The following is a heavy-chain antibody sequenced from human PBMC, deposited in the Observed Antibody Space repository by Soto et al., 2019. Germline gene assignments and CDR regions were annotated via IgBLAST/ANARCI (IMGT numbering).Heavy chain of an antibody. Sequence: PSETLSLTCTVSGGSISSDFWSWIRQPPGKGLEWIGYISISGNTDYSPSLKSRATISADTSRNQFSLKLRSVNTADTAVYFCARGREDFHAGSGPRCRWLAPWGQGTLVTVSS. CDR1: GGSISSDF. D-gene: IGHD3-3*01. CDR3: ARGREDFHAGSGPRCRWLAP. V-gene: IGHV4-59*01. J-gene: IGHJ5*02. CDR2: ISISGNT.